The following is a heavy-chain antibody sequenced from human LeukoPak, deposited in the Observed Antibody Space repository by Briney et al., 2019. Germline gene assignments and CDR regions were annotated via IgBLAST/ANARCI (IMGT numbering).Heavy chain of an antibody. CDR3: ARDLWLLRLIDY. CDR1: GFTFSSYA. Sequence: GGSLRLSCAASGFTFSSYAMSWVRQAPGKGLEWVSAISGSGGSTYYADSVKGRFTISRDNSKNTLYLQMNSLRAEDTAVYYCARDLWLLRLIDYWGQGTLVTVSS. D-gene: IGHD3-22*01. J-gene: IGHJ4*02. V-gene: IGHV3-23*01. CDR2: ISGSGGST.